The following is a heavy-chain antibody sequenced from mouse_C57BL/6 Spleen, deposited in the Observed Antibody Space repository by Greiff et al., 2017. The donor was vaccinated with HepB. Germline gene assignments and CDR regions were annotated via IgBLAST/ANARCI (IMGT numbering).Heavy chain of an antibody. CDR2: IYPGDGDT. J-gene: IGHJ4*01. V-gene: IGHV1-82*01. CDR1: GYAFSSSW. Sequence: VQLQQSGPELVKPGASVKISCKASGYAFSSSWMNWVKQRPGKGLEWIGRIYPGDGDTNYNGKFKGKATLTADKSSSTAYMQLSSLTSEDSAVYFCARRWDYGSSYGAMDYWGQGTSVTVSS. D-gene: IGHD1-1*01. CDR3: ARRWDYGSSYGAMDY.